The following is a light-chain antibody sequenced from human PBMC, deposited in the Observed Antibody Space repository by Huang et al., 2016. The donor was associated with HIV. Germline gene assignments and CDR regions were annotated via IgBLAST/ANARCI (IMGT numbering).Light chain of an antibody. J-gene: IGKJ1*01. V-gene: IGKV3D-15*01. Sequence: EIVMTQSPATLFVSPGERATLSCRASQGVSNNIAWYQQKPGQTPRLLIHGASTRATGIAAKFSGRGSGTDFTLTITSLQPEDSAVYYCQHYNNWPPWTFGPGTQVEI. CDR3: QHYNNWPPWT. CDR2: GAS. CDR1: QGVSNN.